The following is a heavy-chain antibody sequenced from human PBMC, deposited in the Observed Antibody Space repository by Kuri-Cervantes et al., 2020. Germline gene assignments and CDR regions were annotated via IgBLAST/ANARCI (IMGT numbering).Heavy chain of an antibody. CDR3: ARVATNYYDSSGYSHDAFDI. Sequence: AAVKVSCKASGYTFSRYDINWVRQATGQGLEWMGWMNPNSGNTGYAQKFQGRVTMTRSTSISTAYMELSSLRSEDMAVYYCARVATNYYDSSGYSHDAFDIWGQGTMVTVSS. CDR1: GYTFSRYD. V-gene: IGHV1-8*01. CDR2: MNPNSGNT. D-gene: IGHD3-22*01. J-gene: IGHJ3*02.